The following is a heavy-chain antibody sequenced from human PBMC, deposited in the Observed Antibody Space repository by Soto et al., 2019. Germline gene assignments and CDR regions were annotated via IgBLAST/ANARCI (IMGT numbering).Heavy chain of an antibody. D-gene: IGHD3-3*01. CDR2: ISSDGDYK. CDR3: AKSHGTLEQLLYHIAGRGMDV. CDR1: GFTFSNYA. J-gene: IGHJ6*02. V-gene: IGHV3-30*18. Sequence: QVQLVESGGGVVQPGKSLRLSCAASGFTFSNYALHWVRQAPGKGLEWVAIISSDGDYKYYADSVKGRFTISRVNYDSSLSLQMNNLRPEDTAVYYCAKSHGTLEQLLYHIAGRGMDVWGQGTTVTVSS.